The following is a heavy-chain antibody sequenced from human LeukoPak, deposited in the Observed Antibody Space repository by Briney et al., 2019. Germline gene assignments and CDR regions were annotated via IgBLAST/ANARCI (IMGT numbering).Heavy chain of an antibody. J-gene: IGHJ3*02. D-gene: IGHD3-10*01. V-gene: IGHV1-69*05. Sequence: ASVKVSCKASGGTFSSYAISWVRQAPGQGLEWMGRIIPIFGTPNYAQKFQGRVTITTDESTSTAYMELSSLRSEDTAVYYCARGNRLVSGSEAIDIWGQGTMVTVSS. CDR3: ARGNRLVSGSEAIDI. CDR1: GGTFSSYA. CDR2: IIPIFGTP.